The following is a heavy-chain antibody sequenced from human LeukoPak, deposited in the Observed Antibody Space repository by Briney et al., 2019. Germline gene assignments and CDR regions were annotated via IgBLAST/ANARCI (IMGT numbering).Heavy chain of an antibody. CDR3: ARQYAPNYYYGMDV. J-gene: IGHJ6*02. CDR2: ISYDGSNK. CDR1: GFTFSSYA. Sequence: PGRSLRLSCAASGFTFSSYAMHWVRQAPGKGLEWVAVISYDGSNKYYADSVKGRFTISRDNSKNTLYLQMNSLRAEDTAVYYCARQYAPNYYYGMDVWGQGTTVTVSS. V-gene: IGHV3-30-3*01. D-gene: IGHD2-2*01.